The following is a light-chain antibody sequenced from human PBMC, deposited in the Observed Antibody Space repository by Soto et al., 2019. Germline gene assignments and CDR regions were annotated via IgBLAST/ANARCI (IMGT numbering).Light chain of an antibody. CDR1: QSVSSH. Sequence: ERVMTQSPATLSVSPGERATLSCRANQSVSSHLAWYQQKPGQAPRLLIYGASTRATGIPARFSGSGSGTEFTLTISRLQSEDFSVYYCQQYNNWPYTFGQGTKLEIK. CDR3: QQYNNWPYT. V-gene: IGKV3-15*01. CDR2: GAS. J-gene: IGKJ2*01.